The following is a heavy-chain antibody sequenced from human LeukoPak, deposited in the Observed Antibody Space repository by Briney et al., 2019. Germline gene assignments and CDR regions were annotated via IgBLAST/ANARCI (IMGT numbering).Heavy chain of an antibody. D-gene: IGHD3-3*01. V-gene: IGHV3-7*01. CDR1: AFTFTSYW. CDR3: ARLREIPVFGVVTKSTSYFDY. J-gene: IGHJ4*02. Sequence: HSGGSLRLSCAASAFTFTSYWMTWVRQIPGKGLEWVASIKQDGSDIYYLHSVKGRFTISRDNAKNSLYLQMNSLRAEDTAVYCCARLREIPVFGVVTKSTSYFDYWGQGTLVTVSS. CDR2: IKQDGSDI.